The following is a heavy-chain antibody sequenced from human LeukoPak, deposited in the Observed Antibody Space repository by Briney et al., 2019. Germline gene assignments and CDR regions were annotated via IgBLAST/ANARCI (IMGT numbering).Heavy chain of an antibody. J-gene: IGHJ3*02. D-gene: IGHD3-10*01. CDR2: ISSSSSYI. V-gene: IGHV3-21*01. Sequence: PGAYLRRFSAASRFTFTSRSMNWPSQAPLMGIKCASSISSSSSYIYYADSVKGRFTSSRDNAKNSLYLQMNSLRAEDTAVYYCARVVWFGELPRAFDIWGQGTMVTVSS. CDR3: ARVVWFGELPRAFDI. CDR1: RFTFTSRS.